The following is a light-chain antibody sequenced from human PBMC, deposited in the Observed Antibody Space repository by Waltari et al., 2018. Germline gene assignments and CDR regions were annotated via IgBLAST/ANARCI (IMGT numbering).Light chain of an antibody. J-gene: IGKJ3*01. Sequence: DIQMTQSPSTLSASVGDRVPITCRASQSIGSWLAWYQQKPGKAPILLIVEATSLERGVRSMFSASGSGTEFTRTISSLQPDDFATYDCQRYNSYPITFGPGTKVDI. CDR1: QSIGSW. CDR2: EAT. CDR3: QRYNSYPIT. V-gene: IGKV1-5*03.